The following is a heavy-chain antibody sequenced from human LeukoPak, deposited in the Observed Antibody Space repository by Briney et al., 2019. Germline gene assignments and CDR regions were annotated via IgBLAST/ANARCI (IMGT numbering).Heavy chain of an antibody. J-gene: IGHJ5*02. CDR3: ARVGDSSSWYGEKTNWFDP. CDR1: GGSISSSNW. V-gene: IGHV4-4*02. Sequence: SETLSLTCAVSGGSISSSNWWSWVRQPPGKGLEWIGEIYHSGSTNYNPSLKSRVTISVDKSKNQSSLKLSSVTAADTAVYYCARVGDSSSWYGEKTNWFDPWGQGTLVTVSS. CDR2: IYHSGST. D-gene: IGHD6-13*01.